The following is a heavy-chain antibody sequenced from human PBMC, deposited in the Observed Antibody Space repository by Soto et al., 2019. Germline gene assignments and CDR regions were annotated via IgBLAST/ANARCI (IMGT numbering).Heavy chain of an antibody. Sequence: GASVKVSCKASGYTFTSYGISWVRQAPGQGLEWMGWISAYNGNTNYAQKLQGRVTMTTDTSTSTAYMELSSLRSEDTAVYYCARGYYDILTPVGGSWFDPWGQGTLVTVSS. D-gene: IGHD3-9*01. CDR2: ISAYNGNT. V-gene: IGHV1-18*01. J-gene: IGHJ5*02. CDR3: ARGYYDILTPVGGSWFDP. CDR1: GYTFTSYG.